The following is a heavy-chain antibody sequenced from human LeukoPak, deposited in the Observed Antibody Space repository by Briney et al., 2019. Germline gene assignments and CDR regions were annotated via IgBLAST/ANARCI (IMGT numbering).Heavy chain of an antibody. Sequence: GGSLRLSCAASGFTFSIYWMTWVRQAPGKGLEWVANINQDGSEKYYVDSVKGRFTISRDNAKNSLFLQMNSLRAEDTAVYYCARGGGYSYGSFDYWGQGTLVTVSS. D-gene: IGHD5-18*01. CDR3: ARGGGYSYGSFDY. V-gene: IGHV3-7*01. CDR1: GFTFSIYW. J-gene: IGHJ4*02. CDR2: INQDGSEK.